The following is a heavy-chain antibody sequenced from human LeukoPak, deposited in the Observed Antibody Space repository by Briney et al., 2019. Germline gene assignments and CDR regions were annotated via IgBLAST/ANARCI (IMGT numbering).Heavy chain of an antibody. V-gene: IGHV3-30*03. CDR1: GFTSRSSG. Sequence: GGSLRLSCADSGFTSRSSGMHWVRQAPGKGLEWVARISYDVIETNYADSVEGRFSISRDTSKNTVYLQMNSLRTEDTAVYYCATEAVCSGTSCLALDHWGQGTLFIVSS. CDR3: ATEAVCSGTSCLALDH. D-gene: IGHD2-2*01. CDR2: ISYDVIET. J-gene: IGHJ4*02.